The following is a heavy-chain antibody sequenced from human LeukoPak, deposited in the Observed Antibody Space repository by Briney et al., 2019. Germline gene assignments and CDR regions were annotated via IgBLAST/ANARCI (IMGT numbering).Heavy chain of an antibody. CDR2: ISDSGAST. Sequence: GGSLRLSCAASGFTFSSYAMNWVRQAPGKGLGWVSAISDSGASTYYADSVKGRFTISRDNSKNTLYLQMNSLRAEDTAVYYCAKAPRSSSWDWFDPWGQGTLVTVSS. CDR1: GFTFSSYA. V-gene: IGHV3-23*01. J-gene: IGHJ5*02. D-gene: IGHD6-13*01. CDR3: AKAPRSSSWDWFDP.